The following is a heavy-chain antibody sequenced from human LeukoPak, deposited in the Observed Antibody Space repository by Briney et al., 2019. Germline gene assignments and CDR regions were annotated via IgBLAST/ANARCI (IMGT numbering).Heavy chain of an antibody. CDR1: GGSFSSHY. D-gene: IGHD4-17*01. CDR2: ISYIGST. CDR3: AGDPTTVTKGLEI. V-gene: IGHV4-59*11. Sequence: PSETLSLTCTVSGGSFSSHYWSWIRQPPGKGLEWIGYISYIGSTNYNPALKSRVTISVDTSKNQFSPKLSSVTAADAAVYFCAGDPTTVTKGLEIWGQGTMVTVSS. J-gene: IGHJ3*02.